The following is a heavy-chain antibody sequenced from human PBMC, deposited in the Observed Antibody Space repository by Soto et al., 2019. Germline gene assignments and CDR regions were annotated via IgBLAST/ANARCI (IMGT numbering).Heavy chain of an antibody. Sequence: QVQLVESGGGVVQPGRSLRLSCAASGFTFSSYGMHWVRQAPGKGLEWVAVISYDGSNKYYADSVKGRFTISRDNSKKTLDQQMSRLRAEDTAVYYCAKDRDGDYVFGYWGQGTLVTVSS. CDR3: AKDRDGDYVFGY. CDR1: GFTFSSYG. J-gene: IGHJ4*02. CDR2: ISYDGSNK. V-gene: IGHV3-30*18. D-gene: IGHD4-17*01.